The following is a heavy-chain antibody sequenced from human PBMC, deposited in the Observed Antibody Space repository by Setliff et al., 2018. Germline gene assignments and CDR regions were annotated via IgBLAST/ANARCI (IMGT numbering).Heavy chain of an antibody. CDR3: ARISYYYDSSGYSYAPYWYFDL. V-gene: IGHV2-26*01. CDR1: GGSISSDYW. CDR2: IFSNDGK. D-gene: IGHD3-22*01. J-gene: IGHJ2*01. Sequence: ETLSLTCTVSGGSISSDYWSWIRQPPGKALEWLAHIFSNDGKYYSTSLKSRLTISKDTSKSQVVLTMTNMDPVDTATYYCARISYYYDSSGYSYAPYWYFDLWGRGTLVTVSS.